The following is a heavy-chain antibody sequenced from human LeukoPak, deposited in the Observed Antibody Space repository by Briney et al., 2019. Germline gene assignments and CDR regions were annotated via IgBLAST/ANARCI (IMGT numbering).Heavy chain of an antibody. CDR1: GGTFSSYA. CDR2: IIPIFGAA. CDR3: AREAVTRAFDI. J-gene: IGHJ3*02. D-gene: IGHD4-23*01. V-gene: IGHV1-69*05. Sequence: GASVKVSCKASGGTFSSYAISWVRQAPGQGLEWMGRIIPIFGAANYAQKFQGRVTITTDESTSTAYMELSSLRSEDTAVYYCAREAVTRAFDIWGQGTMVTVSS.